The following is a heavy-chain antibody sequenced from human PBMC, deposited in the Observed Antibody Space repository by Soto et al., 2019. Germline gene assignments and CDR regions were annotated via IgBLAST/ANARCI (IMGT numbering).Heavy chain of an antibody. J-gene: IGHJ4*02. CDR2: ISGHDGKT. V-gene: IGHV1-18*04. CDR1: GYTFANYG. CDR3: ARDSAFLFGSPGYFDY. Sequence: QVELKQSGAAVKKPGASVKVSCRASGYTFANYGITWVRLAPGQGLQLMGWISGHDGKTKSNKNLQGRITMTTDTSTNTAYLELKNLKSEDTAIYYCARDSAFLFGSPGYFDYWGQGTLVAVSS. D-gene: IGHD2-15*01.